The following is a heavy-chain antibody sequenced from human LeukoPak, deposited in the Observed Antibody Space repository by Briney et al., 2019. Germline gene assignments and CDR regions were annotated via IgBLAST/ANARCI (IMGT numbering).Heavy chain of an antibody. CDR2: ISSSSSTI. J-gene: IGHJ4*02. CDR1: GLTFSSYS. CDR3: ASLEIALDCSSTSCYF. V-gene: IGHV3-48*01. D-gene: IGHD2-2*01. Sequence: PGGSLRLSCAASGLTFSSYSMNWVRQAPGKGLEWVSYISSSSSTIYYVDSVKGRFTISRDNAENSLYLQMNSLRAEDTAVYYCASLEIALDCSSTSCYFWGQGTLVTVSS.